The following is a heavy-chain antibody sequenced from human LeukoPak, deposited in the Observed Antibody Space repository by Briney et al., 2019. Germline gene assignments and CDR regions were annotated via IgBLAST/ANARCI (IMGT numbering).Heavy chain of an antibody. CDR1: GGSISSSSYY. D-gene: IGHD5-12*01. CDR2: IYYSGST. J-gene: IGHJ5*02. CDR3: ARQIRWLRYWFDP. Sequence: SETLSLTCTVSGGSISSSSYYWGWIHQPPGKGLEWIGSIYYSGSTYYNPSLKSRVTISVDTSKNQFSLKLSSVTAADTAVYYCARQIRWLRYWFDPWGQGTLVTVSS. V-gene: IGHV4-39*07.